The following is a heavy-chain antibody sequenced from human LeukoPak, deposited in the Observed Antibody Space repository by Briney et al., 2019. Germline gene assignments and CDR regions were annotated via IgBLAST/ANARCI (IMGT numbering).Heavy chain of an antibody. Sequence: PGGSLRLSCAAPGFTFTTYSMHWVPQVPGKGLVWVSRIKSDGSRTYYADSVKGRFTISRDNAKSTLYLQMDSLRAEDTAVYYCARALSSAWGLVDCWGQGTLVTVSS. J-gene: IGHJ4*02. CDR1: GFTFTTYS. CDR3: ARALSSAWGLVDC. V-gene: IGHV3-74*01. CDR2: IKSDGSRT. D-gene: IGHD6-19*01.